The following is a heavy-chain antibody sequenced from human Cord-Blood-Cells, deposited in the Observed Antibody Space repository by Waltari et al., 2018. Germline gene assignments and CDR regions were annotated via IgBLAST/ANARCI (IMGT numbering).Heavy chain of an antibody. CDR2: INWNGGST. CDR3: ARAMTRIVGATPDY. CDR1: GFTFDDYG. Sequence: EVQLVESGGGVVRPGGSLRLSCAASGFTFDDYGMSWARQAPGKGLEWVSGINWNGGSTGYADSVKGRFTISRDNAKNSLYLQMNSLRAEDTALYHCARAMTRIVGATPDYWGQGTLVTVSS. V-gene: IGHV3-20*01. J-gene: IGHJ4*02. D-gene: IGHD1-26*01.